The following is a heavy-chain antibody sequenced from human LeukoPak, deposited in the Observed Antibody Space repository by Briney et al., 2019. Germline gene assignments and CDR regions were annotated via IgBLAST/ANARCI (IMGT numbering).Heavy chain of an antibody. CDR3: TTFGFSGNYLGGY. CDR2: IRTKANTYAT. CDR1: GFTFSGSA. V-gene: IGHV3-73*01. J-gene: IGHJ4*02. Sequence: HPGGSLRLSCAASGFTFSGSAMHWVRQASGKGLEWIGRIRTKANTYATAYAASVKGRFTISRDDSKNTAYLQMNSLKTEDTAVYYCTTFGFSGNYLGGYWGQGTLVTVSS. D-gene: IGHD1-26*01.